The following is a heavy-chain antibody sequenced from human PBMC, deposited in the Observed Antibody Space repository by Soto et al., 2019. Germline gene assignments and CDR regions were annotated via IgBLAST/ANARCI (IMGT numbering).Heavy chain of an antibody. CDR2: ISYDVTDM. CDR3: AKELRNSASYLDY. J-gene: IGHJ4*02. Sequence: RGSLRLSCAASGFTFSSYGMHWVRQAPGKGLEWVALISYDVTDMYYADSVKGRFTISRDNSKNTLYLQMTSLRPEDTAVYSCAKELRNSASYLDYWGQGTLVTVSS. CDR1: GFTFSSYG. D-gene: IGHD1-1*01. V-gene: IGHV3-30*18.